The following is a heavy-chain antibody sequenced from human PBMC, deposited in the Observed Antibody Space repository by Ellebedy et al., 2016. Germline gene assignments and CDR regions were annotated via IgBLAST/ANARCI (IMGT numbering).Heavy chain of an antibody. V-gene: IGHV4-30-2*01. J-gene: IGHJ3*02. D-gene: IGHD4-17*01. CDR2: IYHSGTT. Sequence: SQTLSLTCAVSGGSITRGGYSWTWIRPPPGKNLEWIGYIYHSGTTYYDPSLKSRVTISVDRSKNQFSLNLSSVTAADTAVYYCARLGPGSTTMTTGAAFDIWGQGTMVTVSS. CDR1: GGSITRGGYS. CDR3: ARLGPGSTTMTTGAAFDI.